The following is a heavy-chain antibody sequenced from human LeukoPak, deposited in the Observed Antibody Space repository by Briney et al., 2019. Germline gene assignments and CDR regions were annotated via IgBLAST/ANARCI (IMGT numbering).Heavy chain of an antibody. J-gene: IGHJ6*03. CDR3: ARRDTAMGNYYYYYMDV. V-gene: IGHV1-69*01. Sequence: GASVKVSCNASGGTFSSYAISWVRQAPGQGLEWMGGIIPIFGTANYAQKFQGRVTITADESTSTAYMELSSLRSEDTAVYYCARRDTAMGNYYYYYMDVWGKGTTVTVSS. CDR1: GGTFSSYA. CDR2: IIPIFGTA. D-gene: IGHD5-18*01.